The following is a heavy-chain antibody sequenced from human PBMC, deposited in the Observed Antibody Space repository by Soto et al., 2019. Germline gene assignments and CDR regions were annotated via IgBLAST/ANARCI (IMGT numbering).Heavy chain of an antibody. CDR2: SDPEESET. J-gene: IGHJ4*02. D-gene: IGHD3-10*01. V-gene: IGHV1-24*01. CDR1: GYTLTKLS. Sequence: QVQLVQSGAEVKKPGASVKVSCKVSGYTLTKLSMHWVRQAPGKGLEWMGGSDPEESETLYAQKFHGRVIMTEDTSTDTAYMELRNLRSEDTAVYYCTTKWHHDSDTYYMFDYWGQGTLVTVSS. CDR3: TTKWHHDSDTYYMFDY.